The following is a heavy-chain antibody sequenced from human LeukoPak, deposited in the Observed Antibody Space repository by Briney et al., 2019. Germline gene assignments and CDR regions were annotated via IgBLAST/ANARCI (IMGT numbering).Heavy chain of an antibody. CDR3: ARGAHKRDDYGGFFDY. V-gene: IGHV3-23*01. J-gene: IGHJ4*02. CDR2: TSESGGST. CDR1: GFTFNIYG. Sequence: GGSLRLSCVGSGFTFNIYGMSWVRQSAKGLEWVSVTSESGGSTHYADSVKGRFTISRDNSKNTLYLQINSLRAEDTAVYYCARGAHKRDDYGGFFDYWGQGTLVTVSS. D-gene: IGHD4-23*01.